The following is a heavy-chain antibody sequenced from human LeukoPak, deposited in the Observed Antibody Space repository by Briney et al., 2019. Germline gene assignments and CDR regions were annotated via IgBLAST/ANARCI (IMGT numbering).Heavy chain of an antibody. CDR2: INGSGGST. CDR1: GFTFSSYA. V-gene: IGHV3-23*01. Sequence: GGSLRLSCAASGFTFSSYAMSWVRQAPGKGLEWVSAINGSGGSTYYADSVKGRFTISRDNSKNTLYLQMNSLRAEDTAVYYCAKDIVGATRYYYYMDVWGKGTTVTVSS. J-gene: IGHJ6*03. CDR3: AKDIVGATRYYYYMDV. D-gene: IGHD1-26*01.